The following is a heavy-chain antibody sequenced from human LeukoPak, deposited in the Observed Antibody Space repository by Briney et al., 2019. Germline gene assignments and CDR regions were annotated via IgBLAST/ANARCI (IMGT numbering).Heavy chain of an antibody. CDR3: ARGALTWFGELFGY. J-gene: IGHJ4*02. Sequence: PGGSLRLSCAASGFTFSSYWMSWVRQAPGKGPEWVAHIKQDASQEYHVDSVKGRFTISRDNAKNSLYLQMNSLRAEDTAVYYCARGALTWFGELFGYWGQGILVTVSS. D-gene: IGHD3-10*01. CDR1: GFTFSSYW. V-gene: IGHV3-7*01. CDR2: IKQDASQE.